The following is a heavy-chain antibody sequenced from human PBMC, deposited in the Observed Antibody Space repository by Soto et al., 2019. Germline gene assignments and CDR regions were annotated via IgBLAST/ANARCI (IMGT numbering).Heavy chain of an antibody. Sequence: PGGSMRLCCAASGFSFRDYGMHWVRQAPGKGLEWVAVISDDGSKTYYADSVKGRFTMSRDDSKSTVYLQMNSLRPEDTAMYYCAKLSIRKSWAVTFDHWGQGTSVTVSS. J-gene: IGHJ4*02. CDR3: AKLSIRKSWAVTFDH. V-gene: IGHV3-30*18. CDR2: ISDDGSKT. D-gene: IGHD4-17*01. CDR1: GFSFRDYG.